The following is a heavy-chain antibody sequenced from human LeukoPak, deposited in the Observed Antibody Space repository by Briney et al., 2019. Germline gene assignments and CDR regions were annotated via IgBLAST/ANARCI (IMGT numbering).Heavy chain of an antibody. V-gene: IGHV1-2*02. Sequence: ASVKVSCKASGYTFTGYYMHWVRQAPGQGLEWMGWINPNSGGTNYAQKFQGRVTMTRDKSIRTAYMELRRLRSDDTAVYYCARDRGVGATTYFDYWGQGTLVTVSS. CDR2: INPNSGGT. D-gene: IGHD1-26*01. CDR3: ARDRGVGATTYFDY. J-gene: IGHJ4*02. CDR1: GYTFTGYY.